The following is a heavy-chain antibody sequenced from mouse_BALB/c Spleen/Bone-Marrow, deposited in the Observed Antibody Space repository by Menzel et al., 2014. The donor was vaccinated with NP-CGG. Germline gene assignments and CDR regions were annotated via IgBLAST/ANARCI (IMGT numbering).Heavy chain of an antibody. J-gene: IGHJ2*01. V-gene: IGHV1-19*01. CDR2: VTPYNGGT. CDR3: TTLARNYFDY. CDR1: GYTFTDYY. D-gene: IGHD3-1*01. Sequence: EVQLQQSGPELVKPGASVKMSCKASGYTFTDYYMDWVKQSHGESFEWIGRVTPYNGGTTYNQKFKGKATLTVDKSSSTAYMALNSLTSEDSAVYYCTTLARNYFDYWGQGTTLTVSS.